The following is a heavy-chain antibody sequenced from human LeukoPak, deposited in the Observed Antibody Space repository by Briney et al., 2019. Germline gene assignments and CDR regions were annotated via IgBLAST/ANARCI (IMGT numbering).Heavy chain of an antibody. J-gene: IGHJ4*02. CDR3: ARAPPYSYFDY. Sequence: ASVKVSCKASGYTFTSYYMRWVRQAPGQGLEWMGIINPSGGSTSYAQKFQGRLTMTRDMSTSTVYMELSSLRSEDTAVYYCARAPPYSYFDYWGQGTLVTVSS. CDR2: INPSGGST. D-gene: IGHD4-11*01. CDR1: GYTFTSYY. V-gene: IGHV1-46*01.